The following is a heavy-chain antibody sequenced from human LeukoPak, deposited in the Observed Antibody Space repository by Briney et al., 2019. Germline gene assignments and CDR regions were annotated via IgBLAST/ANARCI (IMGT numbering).Heavy chain of an antibody. V-gene: IGHV1-69*01. CDR1: GGTFSSYA. CDR2: IIPIFGTA. Sequence: SVKVSCKASGGTFSSYAISWVRQAPGQGLEWMGGIIPIFGTANYAQKFQGRVTITADESTSTAYMELSSLRSEDTAVYYCARGPRDGYNYIDYWGQGTLVTVSS. CDR3: ARGPRDGYNYIDY. D-gene: IGHD5-24*01. J-gene: IGHJ4*02.